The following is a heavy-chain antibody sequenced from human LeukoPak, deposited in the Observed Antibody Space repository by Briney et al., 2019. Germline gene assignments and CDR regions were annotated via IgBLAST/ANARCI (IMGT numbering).Heavy chain of an antibody. CDR1: GYTSTSYG. Sequence: ASVKVSCKASGYTSTSYGISWVRQAPGQGLEWMGWISAYNGNTNYAQKLQGRVTMTTDTSTSTAYMELRSLRSDDTAVYYCARMEWEPTPFDYWGQGTLVTVSS. CDR3: ARMEWEPTPFDY. V-gene: IGHV1-18*01. CDR2: ISAYNGNT. D-gene: IGHD1-26*01. J-gene: IGHJ4*02.